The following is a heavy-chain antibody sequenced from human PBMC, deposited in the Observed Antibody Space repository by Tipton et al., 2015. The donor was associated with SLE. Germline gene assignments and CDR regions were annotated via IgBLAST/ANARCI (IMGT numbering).Heavy chain of an antibody. J-gene: IGHJ3*02. CDR3: ARIPGSTRAFDI. V-gene: IGHV4-4*07. Sequence: GLVKPSETLSLTCTVSDGSISDYYWTWIRQPAGEGLEWIGRIYASGSTNYNPSLRSRAAMSVDPSKSHFSLKLSSVTAADTAVYYCARIPGSTRAFDIWGQGTMVTVSS. D-gene: IGHD1-7*01. CDR1: DGSISDYY. CDR2: IYASGST.